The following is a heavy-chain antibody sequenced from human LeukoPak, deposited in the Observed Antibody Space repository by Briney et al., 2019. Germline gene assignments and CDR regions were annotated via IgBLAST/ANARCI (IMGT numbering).Heavy chain of an antibody. J-gene: IGHJ4*02. V-gene: IGHV3-21*01. CDR3: ARGAGSEGWGLPTPDF. Sequence: GGSLRLSCAASGFTFSSYSMNWVRQAPGKGLEWVSSISGSSSYIYYAESVKGRFTISRDNAKNSLHLQMNSLRAEDTAVYYCARGAGSEGWGLPTPDFWGQGTLVTVSS. CDR1: GFTFSSYS. D-gene: IGHD1-26*01. CDR2: ISGSSSYI.